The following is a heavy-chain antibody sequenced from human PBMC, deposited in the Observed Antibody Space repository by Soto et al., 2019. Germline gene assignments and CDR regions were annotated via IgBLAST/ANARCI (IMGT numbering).Heavy chain of an antibody. D-gene: IGHD3-22*01. V-gene: IGHV4-59*01. CDR3: ARFSPPRKSYDSNPGWFDP. CDR1: GGSLNSYY. J-gene: IGHJ5*02. Sequence: PSETLSLTCTVSGGSLNSYYWTWIRQSPGKGLEWIGYVSSTGSTNYNSSLKSRVILSLDTSTSEVSLSLTSVTAADAAVYFCARFSPPRKSYDSNPGWFDPWGQGIMVTVSS. CDR2: VSSTGST.